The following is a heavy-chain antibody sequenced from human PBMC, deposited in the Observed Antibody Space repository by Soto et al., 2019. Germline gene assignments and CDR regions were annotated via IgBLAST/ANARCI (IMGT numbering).Heavy chain of an antibody. V-gene: IGHV4-31*03. Sequence: QVQLQESGPGLVKPSQTLSLTCTVSGGSISSGGYYWSWIRQHPGKGLEWIGYIYYSGSTYYNPSLESRVTISVDTSKNQFSLKLSSVTAADTAGYYCARGRGYCSGGSCYSNDGNWFDPWGQGTLVTVSS. CDR3: ARGRGYCSGGSCYSNDGNWFDP. CDR1: GGSISSGGYY. D-gene: IGHD2-15*01. CDR2: IYYSGST. J-gene: IGHJ5*02.